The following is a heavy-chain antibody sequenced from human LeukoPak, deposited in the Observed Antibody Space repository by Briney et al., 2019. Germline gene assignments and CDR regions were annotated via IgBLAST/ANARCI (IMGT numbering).Heavy chain of an antibody. D-gene: IGHD3-10*01. CDR3: ARHYYGSPQDAFDI. Sequence: PSETLSLTCTVSGGSISSYYWSWIRQPPGKGLEWIGYIYYSGSTNYNPSLKSRVTISVDTSKNQFSLKLSSVTAADTAVYYCARHYYGSPQDAFDIWGQGTMVTVSS. CDR2: IYYSGST. V-gene: IGHV4-59*01. J-gene: IGHJ3*02. CDR1: GGSISSYY.